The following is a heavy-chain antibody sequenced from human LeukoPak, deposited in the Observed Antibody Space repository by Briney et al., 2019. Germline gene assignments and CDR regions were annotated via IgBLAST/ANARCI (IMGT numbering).Heavy chain of an antibody. Sequence: VASVKVSCKASGYTFTSYDINWVRQATGQGLEWMGWMNPNSGNTGYAQKFQGRVTMTRNTSISTAYMELSSLRSGDTAVYYCARGPGPNHYYYYYMDVWGKGTTVTISS. CDR3: ARGPGPNHYYYYYMDV. D-gene: IGHD1-14*01. CDR1: GYTFTSYD. J-gene: IGHJ6*03. V-gene: IGHV1-8*01. CDR2: MNPNSGNT.